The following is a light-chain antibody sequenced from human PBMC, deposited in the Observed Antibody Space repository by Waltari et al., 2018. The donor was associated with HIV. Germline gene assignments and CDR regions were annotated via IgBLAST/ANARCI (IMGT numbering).Light chain of an antibody. J-gene: IGLJ3*02. V-gene: IGLV6-57*04. CDR2: EDN. CDR3: QSYDYTIQV. CDR1: SGAIASKY. Sequence: FILTQPHSVSESPGKTVIISCTRNSGAIASKYVPWYQQRPGSAPTPVIYEDNRRPSGVPDRFSGSIDSASNSAFLTISGLKTVDEAAYYCQSYDYTIQVFGGGTKLTVL.